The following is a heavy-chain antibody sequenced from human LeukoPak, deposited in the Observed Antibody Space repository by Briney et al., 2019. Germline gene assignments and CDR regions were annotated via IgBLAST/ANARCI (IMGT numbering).Heavy chain of an antibody. CDR1: GFTFSNAW. CDR3: ASREKETAAPDAFDI. D-gene: IGHD6-13*01. Sequence: GGSLRLSCAVSGFTFSNAWMTWVRQAPGKGLEWVANIKQDGSEKYYVDSVKGRFTISRDNAKNSLYLQMNSLRAEDTAVYYCASREKETAAPDAFDIWGQGTMVTVSS. J-gene: IGHJ3*02. V-gene: IGHV3-7*01. CDR2: IKQDGSEK.